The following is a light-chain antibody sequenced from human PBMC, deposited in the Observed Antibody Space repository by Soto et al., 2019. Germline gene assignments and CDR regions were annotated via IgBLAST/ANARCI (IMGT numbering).Light chain of an antibody. CDR3: QQDGSSPTT. CDR1: QSVSTSY. V-gene: IGKV3-20*01. J-gene: IGKJ1*01. CDR2: GAS. Sequence: DIVLTQSPGTLSLSPGETTTLSCRASQSVSTSYLAWYQQKPGQAPRLLIFGASSRATGIPDRFIGSGSGTDFTLTISRLEPEDFAVDYCQQDGSSPTTFGQGTKVEIK.